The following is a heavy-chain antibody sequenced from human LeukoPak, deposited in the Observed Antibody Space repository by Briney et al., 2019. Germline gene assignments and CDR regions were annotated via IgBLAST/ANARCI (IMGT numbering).Heavy chain of an antibody. V-gene: IGHV4-30-4*01. J-gene: IGHJ4*02. CDR1: GGSISSGDYY. D-gene: IGHD3-10*01. CDR2: IYYSGST. CDR3: ARVRKGMLIWFGDYFDY. Sequence: SETLSLTCTVSGGSISSGDYYWSWIRQPPGKGLEWIGYIYYSGSTYYNPSLKSRVAISVDTSKNQFSLKLSSVTAADTAVYYCARVRKGMLIWFGDYFDYWGQGTLVTVSS.